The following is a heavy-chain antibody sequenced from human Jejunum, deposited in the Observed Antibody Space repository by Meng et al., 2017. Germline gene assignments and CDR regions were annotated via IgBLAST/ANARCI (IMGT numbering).Heavy chain of an antibody. CDR2: VYHSGST. D-gene: IGHD3-10*02. CDR3: ARADYVRYFDL. V-gene: IGHV4-4*02. Sequence: QVRLRGRGPGLWKPSETLSLTCAVSGGSIESNNWWTWIRQPPGQGLEWIGEVYHSGSTHYNPSLQSRVTISIDNSKNRFSLSLNSVTAADTAIYYCARADYVRYFDLWGRGTLVTVSS. CDR1: GGSIESNNW. J-gene: IGHJ2*01.